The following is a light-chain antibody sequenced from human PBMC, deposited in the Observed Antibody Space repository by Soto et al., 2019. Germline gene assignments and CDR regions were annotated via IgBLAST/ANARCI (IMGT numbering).Light chain of an antibody. Sequence: QSALTQPASVSGSPGQSITISCTGTSSDVGGYNYVSWYQQHPGKAPKLVIYDVSNRPSGVSNRFSGSKSGNTASLPISGLQAEDEADYYCSSYTSSSTYVVFGGGTKLTVL. CDR2: DVS. V-gene: IGLV2-14*01. J-gene: IGLJ2*01. CDR1: SSDVGGYNY. CDR3: SSYTSSSTYVV.